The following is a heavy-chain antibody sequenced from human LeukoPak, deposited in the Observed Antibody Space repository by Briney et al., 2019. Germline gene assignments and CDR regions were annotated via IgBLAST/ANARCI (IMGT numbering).Heavy chain of an antibody. V-gene: IGHV3-21*01. CDR1: GFTFSSYS. CDR2: ISSSSSYI. J-gene: IGHJ3*02. CDR3: ARSLAHYDSSGYDWGAFDI. D-gene: IGHD3-22*01. Sequence: GRSLRLSCAASGFTFSSYSMNWVRQAPGKGLEWVSSISSSSSYIYYADSVKGRFTISRDNAKNSLYLQMNSLRAEDTAVYYCARSLAHYDSSGYDWGAFDIWGQGTMVTVSS.